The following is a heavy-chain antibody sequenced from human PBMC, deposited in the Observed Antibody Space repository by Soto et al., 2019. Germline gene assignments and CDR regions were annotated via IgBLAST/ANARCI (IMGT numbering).Heavy chain of an antibody. CDR1: GFTFSNYA. Sequence: GGSLRLSCAASGFTFSNYAMTWVRQAPGKGLEWVSGLNGSGGSTSSADSVKGRFAISRDNSKNTRYLQMNSLRDGDTAVYYCARGFSAGKGSPPDYCGQGTLVTVSS. D-gene: IGHD3-10*01. CDR2: LNGSGGST. J-gene: IGHJ4*02. V-gene: IGHV3-23*01. CDR3: ARGFSAGKGSPPDY.